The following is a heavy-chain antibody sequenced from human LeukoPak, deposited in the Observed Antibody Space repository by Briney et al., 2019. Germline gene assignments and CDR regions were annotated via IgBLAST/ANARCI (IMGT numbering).Heavy chain of an antibody. CDR3: ARGTLYDY. CDR1: GGSISTNSFY. D-gene: IGHD3-10*01. J-gene: IGHJ4*02. V-gene: IGHV4-39*01. Sequence: SETLSLTCIVSGGSISTNSFYWGWIRQAPGKGLEWIGSMYYSGTTYYNLSLRSRVTISVDASKNQFSLELSSLTAADTAVYYCARGTLYDYWGRGTLVTVSS. CDR2: MYYSGTT.